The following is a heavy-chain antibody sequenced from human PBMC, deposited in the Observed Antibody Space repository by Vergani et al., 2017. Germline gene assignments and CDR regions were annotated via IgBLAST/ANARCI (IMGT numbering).Heavy chain of an antibody. J-gene: IGHJ6*03. CDR2: IIPILGIA. CDR3: ARGTQTDYYYYYMDV. Sequence: QVQLVHSGAEVKKPGSSVKVSCKASGGTFSRYTISWVRQAPGQGLEWMGRIIPILGIANYAQKFQGRVTITADKSTSTAYMELSSLRSEDTAVYYCARGTQTDYYYYYMDVWGKGTTVTVSS. CDR1: GGTFSRYT. V-gene: IGHV1-69*02. D-gene: IGHD1-1*01.